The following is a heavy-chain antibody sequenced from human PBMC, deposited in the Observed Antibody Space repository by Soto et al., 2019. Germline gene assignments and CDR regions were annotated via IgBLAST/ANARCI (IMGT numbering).Heavy chain of an antibody. J-gene: IGHJ6*03. Sequence: QVQLQQWGAGLLKPSETLSLTCAVYGGSFSGYYWSWIRQPPGKGLEWIGEINHSGSTNYNPSLKSRVTISVDTSKNQFSLKLSSVTAADTAVYYCARGRSYCYHHNYYYMDVWGKGTTVTVSS. V-gene: IGHV4-34*01. CDR1: GGSFSGYY. CDR2: INHSGST. D-gene: IGHD1-26*01. CDR3: ARGRSYCYHHNYYYMDV.